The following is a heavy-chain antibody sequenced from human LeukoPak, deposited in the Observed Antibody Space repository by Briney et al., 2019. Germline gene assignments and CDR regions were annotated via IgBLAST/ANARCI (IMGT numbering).Heavy chain of an antibody. V-gene: IGHV4-59*12. Sequence: PSETLSLTCTVSGGSISSYYWSWIRQPPGKGLEWIGYIYHSGSTYYNPSLKSRVTISVDRSKNQFSLKLSSVTAADTAVYYCARVGDYYDSSGYEFDPWGQGTLVTVSS. CDR2: IYHSGST. D-gene: IGHD3-22*01. CDR1: GGSISSYY. J-gene: IGHJ5*02. CDR3: ARVGDYYDSSGYEFDP.